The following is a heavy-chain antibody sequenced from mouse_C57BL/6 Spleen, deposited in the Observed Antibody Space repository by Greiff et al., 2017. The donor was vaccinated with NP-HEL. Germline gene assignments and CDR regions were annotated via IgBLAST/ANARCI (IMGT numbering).Heavy chain of an antibody. D-gene: IGHD1-1*01. Sequence: EVQLQQSGPELVKPGASVKIPCKASGYTFTDYNMDWVKQSHGKSLEWIGDINPNNGGTIYNQKFKGKATLTVDKSSSTAYMELRSLTSEDTAVYYCARGQFSNYYGSSSYYFDYWGQGTTLTVSS. V-gene: IGHV1-18*01. J-gene: IGHJ2*01. CDR2: INPNNGGT. CDR3: ARGQFSNYYGSSSYYFDY. CDR1: GYTFTDYN.